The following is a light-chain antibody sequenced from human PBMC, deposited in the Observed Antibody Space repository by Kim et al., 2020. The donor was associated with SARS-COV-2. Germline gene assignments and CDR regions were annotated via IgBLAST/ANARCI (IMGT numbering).Light chain of an antibody. J-gene: IGLJ2*01. CDR2: DVT. CDR3: SSYTINSTIHVI. Sequence: QSVLTQPASVSGSPGQSITISCTGTSSDVGGYNYVSWYQQHPEKAPKLMIYDVTNRPSGVSNRFSGSKSGNTASLTISGLQAEDEADYYCSSYTINSTIHVIFGGGTKVNVL. CDR1: SSDVGGYNY. V-gene: IGLV2-14*03.